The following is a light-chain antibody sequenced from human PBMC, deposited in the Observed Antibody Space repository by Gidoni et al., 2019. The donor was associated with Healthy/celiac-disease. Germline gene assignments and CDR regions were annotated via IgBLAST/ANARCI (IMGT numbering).Light chain of an antibody. CDR1: QIIGNY. Sequence: VLTQSPATLSLSPGEGATLSCRASQIIGNYLGWYQQKPGQAPRLLIYGAYNRATGIPARFSGSGSGTDFTLTISSLEPEDFAVYYCQQRSSSLTFGGGTKVEIK. CDR2: GAY. J-gene: IGKJ4*01. V-gene: IGKV3-11*01. CDR3: QQRSSSLT.